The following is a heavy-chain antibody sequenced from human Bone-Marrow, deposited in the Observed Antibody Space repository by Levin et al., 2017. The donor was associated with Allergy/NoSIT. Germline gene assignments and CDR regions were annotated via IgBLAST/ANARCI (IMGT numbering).Heavy chain of an antibody. CDR3: AKDFSGYPIDY. J-gene: IGHJ4*02. CDR1: GFTFSSYA. Sequence: GASVKVSCAASGFTFSSYAMSWVRQAPGKGLEWVSAISGSGGSTYYADSVKGRFTISRDNSKNTLYLQMNSLRAEDTAVYYCAKDFSGYPIDYWGQGTLVTVSS. V-gene: IGHV3-23*01. CDR2: ISGSGGST. D-gene: IGHD3-22*01.